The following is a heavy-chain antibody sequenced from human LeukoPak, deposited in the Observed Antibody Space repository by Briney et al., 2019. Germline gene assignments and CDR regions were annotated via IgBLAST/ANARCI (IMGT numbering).Heavy chain of an antibody. Sequence: GGSLRLSCSASEFTFSSYAMHWVRQAPGKGLEYVSAISSNGGSTYYADSVKGRFTISRDNSKNTLYLQMSSLRAEDTAVYYCVKVADTYSIRGYLDYWGQGTLVTVSS. CDR2: ISSNGGST. D-gene: IGHD6-19*01. CDR3: VKVADTYSIRGYLDY. CDR1: EFTFSSYA. J-gene: IGHJ4*02. V-gene: IGHV3-64D*06.